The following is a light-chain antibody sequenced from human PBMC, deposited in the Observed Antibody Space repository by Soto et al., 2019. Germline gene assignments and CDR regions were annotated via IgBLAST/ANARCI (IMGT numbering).Light chain of an antibody. CDR3: QQYGSSPRT. J-gene: IGKJ1*01. Sequence: EIVLTQSPGTLSLSPGERATLSCRASQSVSSSYLAWYQQKPGQAPRLLIYGASSRATGIQDRFSGSGPGTDFTLTIRRLEPEDFAVYYCQQYGSSPRTFGQGTKVDIK. CDR2: GAS. CDR1: QSVSSSY. V-gene: IGKV3-20*01.